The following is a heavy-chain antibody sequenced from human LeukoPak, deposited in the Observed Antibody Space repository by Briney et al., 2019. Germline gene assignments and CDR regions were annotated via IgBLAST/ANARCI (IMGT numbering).Heavy chain of an antibody. Sequence: SETLSLTCTVSGYSITSAYYWGWIRQPPGKGLEWIASIYYSGSTYYNPSLKSRVTISVDTSKNQFSLKLSSVTAADTAVYYCARDYQGGYGDKTVDYWGQGTLVTVSS. CDR2: IYYSGST. D-gene: IGHD5-18*01. CDR3: ARDYQGGYGDKTVDY. J-gene: IGHJ4*02. V-gene: IGHV4-38-2*02. CDR1: GYSITSAYY.